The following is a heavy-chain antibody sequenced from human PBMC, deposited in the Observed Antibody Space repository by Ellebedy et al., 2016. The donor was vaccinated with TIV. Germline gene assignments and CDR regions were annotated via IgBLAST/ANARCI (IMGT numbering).Heavy chain of an antibody. CDR2: MNPSSGST. D-gene: IGHD7-27*01. Sequence: ASVKVSCKASGYTFTDYDINWVRQATGQGLEWLGWMNPSSGSTGYARKFQGRVTMTRDTSIHTAYMELRRLTSEDTAVYYCANNLPLTGDFDYWGQGTLVTVSS. V-gene: IGHV1-8*01. CDR1: GYTFTDYD. CDR3: ANNLPLTGDFDY. J-gene: IGHJ4*02.